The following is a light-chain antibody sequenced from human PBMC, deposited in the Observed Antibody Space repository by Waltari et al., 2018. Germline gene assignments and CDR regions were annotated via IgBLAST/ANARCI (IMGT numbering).Light chain of an antibody. CDR3: CSYAGTYV. V-gene: IGLV2-11*01. Sequence: QSALTQPRSVSGSPGQSVPIPCTGTSTDVGSSNYVSWYQQHPGKAPQLMIYDVTKRPSGVPDRFSGSKSGNTASLTISGLQTEDEADYYCCSYAGTYVFGTGTKVTVL. CDR1: STDVGSSNY. J-gene: IGLJ1*01. CDR2: DVT.